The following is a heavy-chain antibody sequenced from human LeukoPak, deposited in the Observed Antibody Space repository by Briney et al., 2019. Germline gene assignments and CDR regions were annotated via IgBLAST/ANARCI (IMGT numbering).Heavy chain of an antibody. V-gene: IGHV3-53*01. CDR2: IYSGGNT. J-gene: IGHJ4*02. CDR3: ARLLYYYNSSIYQRYFDY. Sequence: GGSLRLSCAASGFTVSSNYMNWVRQAPGKGLEWVSIIYSGGNTYYADSVKGRFTISRDNSQNTLYLQMNSLRPEDTAVYYCARLLYYYNSSIYQRYFDYWGQGTLVTVSS. CDR1: GFTVSSNY. D-gene: IGHD3-22*01.